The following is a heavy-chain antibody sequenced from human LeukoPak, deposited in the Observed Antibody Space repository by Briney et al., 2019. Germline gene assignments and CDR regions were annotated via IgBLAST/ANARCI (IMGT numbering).Heavy chain of an antibody. Sequence: PGGSLRLSCAASGFTFSSYSMNWVRRAPGKGLEWVSYISSSSSTIYYADSVKGRFTISRDNAKNSLYLQMNSLRAEDTAVYYCARRYYYDSSGYYRYRGDAFDIWGQGTMVTVSS. CDR1: GFTFSSYS. J-gene: IGHJ3*02. D-gene: IGHD3-22*01. CDR3: ARRYYYDSSGYYRYRGDAFDI. V-gene: IGHV3-48*04. CDR2: ISSSSSTI.